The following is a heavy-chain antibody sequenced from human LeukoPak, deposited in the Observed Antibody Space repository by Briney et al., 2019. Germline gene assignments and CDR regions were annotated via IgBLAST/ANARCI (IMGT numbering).Heavy chain of an antibody. CDR2: INERGTDS. CDR3: ARRAGEYSHPYDY. Sequence: GGSLRLSCTASGFTFSGHWIHWVRQPPGMGLVWVSRINERGTDSMYAESVKGRFTISRDNAKNTVYLQMNSLRAEDTAVYYCARRAGEYSHPYDYWGQGTLVTVSS. V-gene: IGHV3-74*03. D-gene: IGHD4-17*01. CDR1: GFTFSGHW. J-gene: IGHJ4*02.